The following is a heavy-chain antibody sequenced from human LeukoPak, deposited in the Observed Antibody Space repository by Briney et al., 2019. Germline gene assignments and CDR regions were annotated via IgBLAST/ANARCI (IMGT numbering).Heavy chain of an antibody. D-gene: IGHD1-1*01. CDR2: IGTAGDT. Sequence: GGSLRLSCAASVFTFSDYDMHWVRQATGKGLEWVSAIGTAGDTYYTGSVKGRFTISRENAKNSLYLQMNSLRAGDTAVYYCARVAKERVGGVYYFDYWGQGTLVTVSS. CDR1: VFTFSDYD. CDR3: ARVAKERVGGVYYFDY. J-gene: IGHJ4*02. V-gene: IGHV3-13*01.